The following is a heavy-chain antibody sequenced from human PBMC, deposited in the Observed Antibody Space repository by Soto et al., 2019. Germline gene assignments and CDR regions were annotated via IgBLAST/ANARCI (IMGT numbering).Heavy chain of an antibody. CDR1: GCSLCSYF. CDR3: ARGRGGISGDFDI. D-gene: IGHD2-21*01. CDR2: IFYSWTT. J-gene: IGHJ3*02. V-gene: IGHV4-59*01. Sequence: QVHLQESGPGLVMPSETLSLTWSVSGCSLCSYFWSWIRQPPGKGLEWIGYIFYSWTTNSHPSLKSRVNTSIDPSRNLIAMKLNSVTAADKAVYYSARGRGGISGDFDICGQGTMVTGSS.